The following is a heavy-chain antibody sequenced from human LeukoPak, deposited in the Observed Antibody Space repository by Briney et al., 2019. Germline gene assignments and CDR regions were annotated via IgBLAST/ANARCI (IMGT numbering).Heavy chain of an antibody. J-gene: IGHJ4*02. D-gene: IGHD3-22*01. CDR1: GFTFDDYA. CDR2: LNWNSGGI. CDR3: AKDLTHRGYYYDSSGYPFDY. Sequence: GGSLRLSCEASGFTFDDYAMHWVRQAPGQGLEWVSGLNWNSGGIVYAASVKGRFTISRDNAKNSLYLQMNSLRAEDTALYYCAKDLTHRGYYYDSSGYPFDYWGQGTLVTVSS. V-gene: IGHV3-9*01.